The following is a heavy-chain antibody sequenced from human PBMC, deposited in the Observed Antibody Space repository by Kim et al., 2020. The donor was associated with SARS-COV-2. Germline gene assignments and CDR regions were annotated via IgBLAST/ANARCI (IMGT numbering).Heavy chain of an antibody. CDR2: IIPIFGTA. J-gene: IGHJ4*02. Sequence: SVKVSCKASGDTFSSYAISWVRQAPGQGLEWMGGIIPIFGTANYSQKFQGRVTITADESTSTAYMELSSLRSEDTAVYYCARDSYCGGDCYSGYFDYWGQGTLVTVSS. D-gene: IGHD2-21*01. V-gene: IGHV1-69*13. CDR1: GDTFSSYA. CDR3: ARDSYCGGDCYSGYFDY.